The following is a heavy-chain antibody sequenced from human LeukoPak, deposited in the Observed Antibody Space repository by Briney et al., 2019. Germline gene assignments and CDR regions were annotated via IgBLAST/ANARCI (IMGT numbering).Heavy chain of an antibody. J-gene: IGHJ4*02. D-gene: IGHD5-18*01. Sequence: PGGSLRLSCAASGLTFSNAWMTWVRQAPGKGLEWVGRIKTKTDGGTTDYAAPVKGRFTISRDDSKTTLYLQMNSLKTEDTAVYYRSTATGYSYGYCFDYWGQGTLVTVSS. CDR1: GLTFSNAW. CDR2: IKTKTDGGTT. V-gene: IGHV3-15*01. CDR3: STATGYSYGYCFDY.